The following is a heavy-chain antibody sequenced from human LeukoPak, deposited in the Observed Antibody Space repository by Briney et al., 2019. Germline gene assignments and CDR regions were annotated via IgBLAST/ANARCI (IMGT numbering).Heavy chain of an antibody. V-gene: IGHV3-7*01. J-gene: IGHJ3*02. CDR2: IKQDGSEK. CDR3: ARSGSKNSSSWYDAFDI. CDR1: GFMFSDYY. D-gene: IGHD6-13*01. Sequence: GGSLRLSCATSGFMFSDYYMSWIRQAPGKGLEWVANIKQDGSEKYYVDSVKGRFTISRDNAKNSLYLQMNSLRAEDTAVYYCARSGSKNSSSWYDAFDIWGQGTMVTVSS.